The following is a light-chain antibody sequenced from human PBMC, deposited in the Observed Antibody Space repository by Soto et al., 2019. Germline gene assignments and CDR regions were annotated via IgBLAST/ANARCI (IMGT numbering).Light chain of an antibody. J-gene: IGLJ2*01. Sequence: QAVVTQPPSVSVAPGQTVTISCSGSSSNIGNNYVSWYQQLPGTAPKLLIYDNNKRPSGIPDRFSGSKSGTSATLGITGLQTGDEADYYCGTWDSSLSAVVFGGGTKVTVL. V-gene: IGLV1-51*01. CDR2: DNN. CDR1: SSNIGNNY. CDR3: GTWDSSLSAVV.